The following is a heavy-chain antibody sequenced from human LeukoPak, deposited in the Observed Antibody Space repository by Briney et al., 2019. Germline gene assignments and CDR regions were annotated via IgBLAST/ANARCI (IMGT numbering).Heavy chain of an antibody. D-gene: IGHD6-13*01. CDR1: GGSISSYY. J-gene: IGHJ3*02. V-gene: IGHV4-4*07. CDR3: AGLSTAQDAFNI. Sequence: PSETLSLTCTVSGGSISSYYWSWIRQPAGKGLEWIGHIYSSGSTNYNPSLKSRITMSVDTSKNLFSLRLRSVTAADTAVYYCAGLSTAQDAFNIWGQGTMVTVSS. CDR2: IYSSGST.